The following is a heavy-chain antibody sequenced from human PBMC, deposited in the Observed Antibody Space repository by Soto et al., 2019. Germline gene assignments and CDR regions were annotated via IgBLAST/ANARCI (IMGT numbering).Heavy chain of an antibody. CDR3: VKGDLDTAVVNSPDAFDF. J-gene: IGHJ3*01. V-gene: IGHV3-30*18. D-gene: IGHD5-18*01. CDR2: ISYAGNNK. CDR1: GFIFSDFG. Sequence: QVNLVESGGGVVQPGRSLRLSCEGSGFIFSDFGMHWVRQAPGKGLEWVAVISYAGNNKYYAQSVKGRFNISRDNSKNTLFLNMDSLRPEDTAVYHCVKGDLDTAVVNSPDAFDFWGPGTMVTVS.